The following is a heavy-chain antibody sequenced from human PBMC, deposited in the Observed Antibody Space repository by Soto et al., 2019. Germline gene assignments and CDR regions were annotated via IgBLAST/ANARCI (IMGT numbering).Heavy chain of an antibody. Sequence: SETLSLTCTVSGGSISSGGYYWSWIRQHPGKGLEWIGYIYYSGSTYYNPSLKSRVTISVDTSKNQFSLKLSSVTAADTAVYYCARDRVGKLELLSYYYGMDVWGQGTTVTVSS. CDR2: IYYSGST. J-gene: IGHJ6*02. D-gene: IGHD1-7*01. CDR3: ARDRVGKLELLSYYYGMDV. CDR1: GGSISSGGYY. V-gene: IGHV4-31*03.